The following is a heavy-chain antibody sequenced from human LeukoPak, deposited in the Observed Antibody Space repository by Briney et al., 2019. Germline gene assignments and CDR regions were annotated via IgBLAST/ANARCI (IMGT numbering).Heavy chain of an antibody. CDR1: GFTFSSYG. V-gene: IGHV3-30*18. Sequence: QTGGSLRLSCAASGFTFSSYGMHWVRQAPGKGLGWVAVISYDGSNKYYADSVKGRFTISRDNSKNTLYLQMNSLRAEDTAVYYCAKMFFSAIRSPNSYYYGMDVWGQGTTVTVSS. J-gene: IGHJ6*02. CDR2: ISYDGSNK. D-gene: IGHD2-21*02. CDR3: AKMFFSAIRSPNSYYYGMDV.